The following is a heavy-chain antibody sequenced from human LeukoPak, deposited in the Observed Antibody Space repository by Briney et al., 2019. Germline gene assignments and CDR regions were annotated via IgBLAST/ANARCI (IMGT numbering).Heavy chain of an antibody. CDR1: GFTFSSYS. V-gene: IGHV3-21*01. Sequence: GGSLRLSCAASGFTFSSYSMNWVRQAPGKGLEWVSSISSSSSYIYYADSVKGRFTISRDNAKNSLYLQMNSLRAEDTAVYYFARDVHRMSIAAALDYWGQGTLVTVYS. CDR2: ISSSSSYI. CDR3: ARDVHRMSIAAALDY. D-gene: IGHD6-13*01. J-gene: IGHJ4*02.